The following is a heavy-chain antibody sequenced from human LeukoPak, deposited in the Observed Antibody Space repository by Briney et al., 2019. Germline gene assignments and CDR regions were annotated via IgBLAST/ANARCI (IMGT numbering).Heavy chain of an antibody. V-gene: IGHV3-23*01. D-gene: IGHD1-26*01. CDR2: IDGSDGAS. CDR3: ARVDSGNYDY. CDR1: GFRFAGYV. J-gene: IGHJ4*02. Sequence: RGSLRLSCAASGFRFAGYVMSWVRQAPGKGLEYVSSIDGSDGASYYADSVKGRFTISRDNSKNTLFLQMNSLRVEDTAVYYCARVDSGNYDYWGQGTLLTVSS.